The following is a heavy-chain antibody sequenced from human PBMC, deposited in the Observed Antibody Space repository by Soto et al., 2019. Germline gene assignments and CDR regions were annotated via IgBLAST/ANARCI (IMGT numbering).Heavy chain of an antibody. Sequence: QVQLQESGPGLVKPSQTLSLTCTVSGDSISSGGYYWSWIRQHPGKGLEWVGYIYVYGGAYYSPSLRGRVVISLDRSENQFSLRLSSVTAADTAVYYCSRVKGGTTRRAFDSWGQGTLVTVSS. CDR2: IYVYGGA. D-gene: IGHD1-7*01. V-gene: IGHV4-31*03. CDR3: SRVKGGTTRRAFDS. J-gene: IGHJ4*02. CDR1: GDSISSGGYY.